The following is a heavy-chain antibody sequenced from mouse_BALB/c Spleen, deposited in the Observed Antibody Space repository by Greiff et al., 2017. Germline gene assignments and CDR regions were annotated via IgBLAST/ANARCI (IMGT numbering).Heavy chain of an antibody. J-gene: IGHJ3*01. Sequence: EVKLVESGGGLVKPGGSLKLSCAASGFAFSSYDMSWVRQTPEKRLEWVAYISSGGGSTYYPDTVKGRFTISRDNAKNTLYLQMSSLKSEDTAMYYCAINYDYGFAYWGQGTLVTVSA. CDR2: ISSGGGST. CDR3: AINYDYGFAY. V-gene: IGHV5-12-1*01. CDR1: GFAFSSYD. D-gene: IGHD2-4*01.